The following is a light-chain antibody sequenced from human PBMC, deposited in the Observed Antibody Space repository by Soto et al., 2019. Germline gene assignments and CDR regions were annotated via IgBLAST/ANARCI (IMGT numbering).Light chain of an antibody. Sequence: QSVLTQPPSVSGAPGQRVTISCTGSSSNIGAGYDVHWYQQLPGTAPKLLIYGNSNRPSGVPDRFSGSKSGTSASLAITGLQAEDEADYYCSSYTSRGVFGPGTKVTVL. CDR1: SSNIGAGYD. CDR2: GNS. V-gene: IGLV1-40*01. CDR3: SSYTSRGV. J-gene: IGLJ1*01.